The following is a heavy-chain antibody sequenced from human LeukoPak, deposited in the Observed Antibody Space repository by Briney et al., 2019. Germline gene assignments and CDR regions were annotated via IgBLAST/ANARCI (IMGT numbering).Heavy chain of an antibody. CDR2: INHSGST. Sequence: PSETLSLTCAVYGGSFSGYYWSWLRQPPGKGLEWTGEINHSGSTNYNPSLKSRVTISVDTSKNQFSLKLSSVTAADTAVYYCACPSRDGYNCLDYWGQGTLVTVSS. CDR3: ACPSRDGYNCLDY. CDR1: GGSFSGYY. D-gene: IGHD5-24*01. V-gene: IGHV4-34*01. J-gene: IGHJ4*02.